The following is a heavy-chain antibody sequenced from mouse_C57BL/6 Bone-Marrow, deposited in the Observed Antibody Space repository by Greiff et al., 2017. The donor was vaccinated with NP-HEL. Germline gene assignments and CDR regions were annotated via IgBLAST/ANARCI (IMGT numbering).Heavy chain of an antibody. CDR2: IWGGGST. CDR3: AKRGDTVGAY. CDR1: GFSLTSYG. J-gene: IGHJ3*01. Sequence: QVQLQQSGPGLVAPSQCLSITCTVSGFSLTSYGVDWVRQPPGKGLEWLGVIWGGGSTNYNSALMSRLSTSKDNSKNQVFLKMNRLQTDETAMYYCAKRGDTVGAYWGQGTLVTVSA. V-gene: IGHV2-9*01. D-gene: IGHD1-1*01.